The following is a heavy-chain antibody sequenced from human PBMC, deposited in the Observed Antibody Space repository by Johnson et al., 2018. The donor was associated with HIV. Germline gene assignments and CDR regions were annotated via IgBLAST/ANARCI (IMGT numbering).Heavy chain of an antibody. Sequence: EVQLVESGGGVVQPGRSLRLSCAASGFTFSSYWMSWVRQAPGKGLEWVANIKQDGSEKYYVDSVKGRFTISRDNAKNSLYLQMNSLRAEDTAVYYCARASYVDAFDIWGQGTMVTVSS. J-gene: IGHJ3*02. D-gene: IGHD1-26*01. CDR3: ARASYVDAFDI. V-gene: IGHV3-7*03. CDR2: IKQDGSEK. CDR1: GFTFSSYW.